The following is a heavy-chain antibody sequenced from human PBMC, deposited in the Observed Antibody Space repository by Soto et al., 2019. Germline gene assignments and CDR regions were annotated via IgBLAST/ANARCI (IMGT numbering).Heavy chain of an antibody. CDR3: TRRYCSGGGCYSDFDY. Sequence: GGSLRLSCAASGFTLSGFDIHWVRQASGEGLEWVGRIKTKVESYATELAASVKGRFSISRDDRRNTAYLEMNSLKTEDTAVYYCTRRYCSGGGCYSDFDYWGQGTLVTVSS. CDR2: IKTKVESYAT. CDR1: GFTLSGFD. V-gene: IGHV3-73*01. J-gene: IGHJ4*02. D-gene: IGHD2-15*01.